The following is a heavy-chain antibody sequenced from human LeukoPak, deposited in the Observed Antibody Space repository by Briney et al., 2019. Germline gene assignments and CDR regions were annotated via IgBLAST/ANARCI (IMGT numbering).Heavy chain of an antibody. CDR3: ARRQGSGSYYTRPGYYYYYMDV. CDR2: INHSGST. Sequence: SETLSLTCAVYGGSFSGYYWSWIRQPPGKGLVWIGEINHSGSTNYNPSLKSRVTISVDTSKNQFSLKLSSVTAADTAVYYCARRQGSGSYYTRPGYYYYYMDVWGKGTTVTISS. D-gene: IGHD3-10*01. CDR1: GGSFSGYY. V-gene: IGHV4-34*01. J-gene: IGHJ6*03.